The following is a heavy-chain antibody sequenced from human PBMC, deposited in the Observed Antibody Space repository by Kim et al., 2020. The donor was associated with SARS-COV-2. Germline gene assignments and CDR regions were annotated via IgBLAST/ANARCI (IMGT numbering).Heavy chain of an antibody. CDR1: GFTSSSYA. CDR3: AKVSMVRGVIIPYYYYGMDV. J-gene: IGHJ6*02. Sequence: GGSLRLSCAASGFTSSSYAMSWVRQAPGKGLEWVSAISGSGGSTYYADSVKGRFTISRDNSKNTLYLQMNSLRAEDTAVYYCAKVSMVRGVIIPYYYYGMDVWGQGTTVTVSS. CDR2: ISGSGGST. D-gene: IGHD3-10*01. V-gene: IGHV3-23*01.